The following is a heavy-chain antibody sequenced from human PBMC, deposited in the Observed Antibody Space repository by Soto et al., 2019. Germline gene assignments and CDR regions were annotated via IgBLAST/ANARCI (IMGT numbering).Heavy chain of an antibody. J-gene: IGHJ4*02. D-gene: IGHD3-22*01. V-gene: IGHV4-31*03. CDR1: GGSISSGGYY. Sequence: SETLSLTCTVSGGSISSGGYYWSWIRQHPGKGLEWIGYICYSGSTYYNPSLKSRVTISVDTSKNQFSLKLSSVTAADTAVYYCARANYFESSGPFDSWGPGTLVT. CDR2: ICYSGST. CDR3: ARANYFESSGPFDS.